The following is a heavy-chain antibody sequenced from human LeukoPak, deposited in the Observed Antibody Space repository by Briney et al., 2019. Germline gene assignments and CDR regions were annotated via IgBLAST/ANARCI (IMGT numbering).Heavy chain of an antibody. V-gene: IGHV3-30-3*01. CDR1: GFTFSSYA. CDR3: ARDDCSGGSCYLVRGMDV. J-gene: IGHJ6*02. Sequence: PGRSLRLSCAASGFTFSSYAMHWVRQAPGKGLEWVAVISYDGSNKYYADSVKGRFTISRDKSKNTLYLQMNSLRAEDTAVYYCARDDCSGGSCYLVRGMDVWGQGTTVTVSS. CDR2: ISYDGSNK. D-gene: IGHD2-15*01.